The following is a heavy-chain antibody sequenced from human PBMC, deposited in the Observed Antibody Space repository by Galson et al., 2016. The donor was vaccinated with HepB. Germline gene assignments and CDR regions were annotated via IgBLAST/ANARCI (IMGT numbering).Heavy chain of an antibody. J-gene: IGHJ4*02. D-gene: IGHD6-19*01. CDR3: ARPVGLAVAGTHFDY. CDR1: GYSFTSHW. Sequence: QSGAEVKKPGDSLKISCKGFGYSFTSHWIGWVRQMPGKGLEWMAIIYPGDSDTRYNPSFQGQVTISADKSISTAYLQWSSLRASASAMYYCARPVGLAVAGTHFDYWGQGTQVTVSS. V-gene: IGHV5-51*01. CDR2: IYPGDSDT.